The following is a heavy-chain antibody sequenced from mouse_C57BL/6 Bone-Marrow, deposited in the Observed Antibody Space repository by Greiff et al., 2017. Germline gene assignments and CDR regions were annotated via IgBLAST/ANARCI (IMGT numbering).Heavy chain of an antibody. V-gene: IGHV1-69*01. J-gene: IGHJ3*01. Sequence: VQLQQPGAELVMPGASVKLSCKASGYTFTSYWMHWVKQRPGQGLEWIGEIDPSDSYTNYNQKFKGKSTLTVDKSSSTAYMQLSSLTSEDSAVYYCAKGDCDGCWCGYGGRGTGVTVSA. CDR2: IDPSDSYT. CDR3: AKGDCDGCWCGY. CDR1: GYTFTSYW. D-gene: IGHD1-1*01.